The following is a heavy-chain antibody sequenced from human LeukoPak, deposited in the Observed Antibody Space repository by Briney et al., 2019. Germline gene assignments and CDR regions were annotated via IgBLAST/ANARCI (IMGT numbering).Heavy chain of an antibody. CDR3: ARELTGTMVRGVIKAPFDY. CDR1: GGTFSSYA. J-gene: IGHJ4*02. Sequence: ASVKVSCKASGGTFSSYAISWVRQAPGQGLEWMGRIIPILGIANYAQKFQGRVTITADKSTSTAYMELSRLGSEDTAVYYCARELTGTMVRGVIKAPFDYWGQGTLVTVSS. CDR2: IIPILGIA. V-gene: IGHV1-69*04. D-gene: IGHD3-10*01.